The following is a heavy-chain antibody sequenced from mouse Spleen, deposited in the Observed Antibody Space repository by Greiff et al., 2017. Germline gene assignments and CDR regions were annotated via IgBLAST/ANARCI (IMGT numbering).Heavy chain of an antibody. V-gene: IGHV1-26*01. CDR2: INPNNGGT. D-gene: IGHD2-12*01. CDR1: GYTFTDYY. Sequence: VQLQQSGPELVKPGASVKISCKASGYTFTDYYMNWVKQSHGKSLEWIGDINPNNGGTSYNQKFKGKATLTVDKSSSTAYMELRSLTSEDSAVYYCARMELLSFYAMDYWGQGTSVTVSS. CDR3: ARMELLSFYAMDY. J-gene: IGHJ4*01.